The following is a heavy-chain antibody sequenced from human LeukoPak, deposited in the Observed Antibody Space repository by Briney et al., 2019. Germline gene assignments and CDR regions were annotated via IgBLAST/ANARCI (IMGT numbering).Heavy chain of an antibody. Sequence: GGSLRLSCAASGFTFSSYSMSWVRQAPGKGLEWVSSISSSSSYIYYADSVKGRFTISRDNAKNSLYLQMNSLRAEDTAVYYCARGIANWFDPWGQGTLVTVSS. V-gene: IGHV3-21*01. CDR2: ISSSSSYI. CDR1: GFTFSSYS. CDR3: ARGIANWFDP. D-gene: IGHD3-16*02. J-gene: IGHJ5*02.